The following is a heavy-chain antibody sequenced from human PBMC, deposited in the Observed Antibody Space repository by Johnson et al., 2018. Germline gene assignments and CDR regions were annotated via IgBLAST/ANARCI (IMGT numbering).Heavy chain of an antibody. J-gene: IGHJ3*02. CDR3: AREGRGRGYYIDAFDI. D-gene: IGHD3-22*01. CDR2: ISSSSSYI. CDR1: GFTFSSYS. V-gene: IGHV3-21*01. Sequence: VQLVESGGGLVKPGGSLRLSCAASGFTFSSYSMNWVRQAPGKGLEWVSSISSSSSYIYYADSVKGRFTISRDNAKNSLYLKRNSLRAGDTAVYYCAREGRGRGYYIDAFDIWGQGTMVTVSS.